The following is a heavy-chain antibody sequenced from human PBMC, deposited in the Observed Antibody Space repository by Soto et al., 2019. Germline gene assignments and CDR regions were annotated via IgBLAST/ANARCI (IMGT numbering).Heavy chain of an antibody. CDR1: GFTVSSSY. J-gene: IGHJ4*02. CDR3: AKLVTIAAAGTVDY. CDR2: IYSGGST. V-gene: IGHV3-53*01. Sequence: GGSLRLSCAASGFTVSSSYMSWVRQAPGKGLEWVSVIYSGGSTYYADSVKGRFTISRDNSKNTLYLEMNSLRAEDTAFYYCAKLVTIAAAGTVDYWGLGTLVTVSS. D-gene: IGHD6-13*01.